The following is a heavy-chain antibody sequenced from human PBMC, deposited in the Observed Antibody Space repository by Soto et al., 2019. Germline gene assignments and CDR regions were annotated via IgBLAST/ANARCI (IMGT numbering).Heavy chain of an antibody. CDR3: AKSFDWLRAPFDY. V-gene: IGHV3-30*18. CDR1: GFTFSIYG. Sequence: PGGSLRLSCAASGFTFSIYGMHWVRHAPGKGLEWVAVISYDGSNKYYADSVKGRFTISRDNSKNTLYLQMNSLRAEDTAVYYCAKSFDWLRAPFDYWGQGTLVTVSS. CDR2: ISYDGSNK. D-gene: IGHD3-9*01. J-gene: IGHJ4*02.